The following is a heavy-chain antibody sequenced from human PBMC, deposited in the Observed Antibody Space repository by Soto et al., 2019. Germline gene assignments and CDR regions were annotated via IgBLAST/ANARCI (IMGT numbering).Heavy chain of an antibody. Sequence: SETLSLTCTVSGGSISSSSYYWGWIRQPPGKGLEWIGSIYYSGSTYYNPSLKSRVTISVDTSKNQFSLKLSSVTAADTAVYYCARHRGRGYYGGNSDFYWFDPWGQGTLVTVSS. D-gene: IGHD4-17*01. V-gene: IGHV4-39*01. CDR2: IYYSGST. J-gene: IGHJ5*02. CDR3: ARHRGRGYYGGNSDFYWFDP. CDR1: GGSISSSSYY.